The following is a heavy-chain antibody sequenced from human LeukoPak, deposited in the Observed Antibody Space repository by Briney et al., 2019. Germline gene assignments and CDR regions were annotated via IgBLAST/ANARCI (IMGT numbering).Heavy chain of an antibody. CDR3: EGLGPYGSGSSY. CDR2: IIPIFGTA. CDR1: GGTFSSYA. J-gene: IGHJ4*02. D-gene: IGHD3-10*01. V-gene: IGHV1-69*06. Sequence: ASVKVSCKASGGTFSSYAISWVRQAPGQGLEWMGGIIPIFGTANYAQKFQGRVTITADKSTSTAYMELSSLRSEDTAVYYCEGLGPYGSGSSYWGQGTLVTVSS.